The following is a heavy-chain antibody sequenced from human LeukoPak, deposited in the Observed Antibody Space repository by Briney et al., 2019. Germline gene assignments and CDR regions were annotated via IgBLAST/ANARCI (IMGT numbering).Heavy chain of an antibody. D-gene: IGHD3-16*01. J-gene: IGHJ4*02. CDR3: ASWGAGGNS. CDR1: GFTLSTYW. Sequence: GGSLRLSCEASGFTLSTYWMNWVRQVPGEGLDWVANINPDGSGKRYVDSVKGRFTIARDNADNSLSLQMNSLRAEETAVYYCASWGAGGNSWGQGTLVTVSS. V-gene: IGHV3-7*01. CDR2: INPDGSGK.